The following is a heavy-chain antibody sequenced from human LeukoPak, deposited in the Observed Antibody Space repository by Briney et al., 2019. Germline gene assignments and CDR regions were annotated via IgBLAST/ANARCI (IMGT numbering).Heavy chain of an antibody. D-gene: IGHD2-2*01. V-gene: IGHV4-31*03. J-gene: IGHJ6*02. Sequence: SETLSLTCTVSGGSISSGGYYWSWIRQHPGKGLEWIGYIYYSGSTNYNPSLKSRVTISVDTSKNQFSLKLSSVTAADTAVYYCARGPGKYCSSTSCYLGYYYYGMDVWGQGTTVTVSS. CDR2: IYYSGST. CDR3: ARGPGKYCSSTSCYLGYYYYGMDV. CDR1: GGSISSGGYY.